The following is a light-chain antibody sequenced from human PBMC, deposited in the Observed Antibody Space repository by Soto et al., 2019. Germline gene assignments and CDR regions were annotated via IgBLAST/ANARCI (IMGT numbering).Light chain of an antibody. J-gene: IGKJ1*01. CDR2: GAS. V-gene: IGKV3D-20*01. Sequence: EIVLTQSPATLSLSPADRATLSCGARQSVSSSYLAWYQQKRGLAPRLLIYGASNRDTGVPDRFSGSGSGTVCTLTISRLQSDDFAVYYCQQYLDWPRTFGQGTKVDIK. CDR1: QSVSSSY. CDR3: QQYLDWPRT.